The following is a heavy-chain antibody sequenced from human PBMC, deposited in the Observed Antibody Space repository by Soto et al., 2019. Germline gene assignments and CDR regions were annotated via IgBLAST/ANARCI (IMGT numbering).Heavy chain of an antibody. CDR1: GYTLTELS. CDR2: FDPEDGET. Sequence: ASVKVSCKVSGYTLTELSMHWVRQAPGKGLEWMGGFDPEDGETIYAQKFQGRVTMTTDTSTSTAYMELRSLRSDDTAVYYCAKRDSMVRGVTTDYYYGMDVWGQGTTVTVSS. V-gene: IGHV1-24*01. D-gene: IGHD3-10*01. CDR3: AKRDSMVRGVTTDYYYGMDV. J-gene: IGHJ6*02.